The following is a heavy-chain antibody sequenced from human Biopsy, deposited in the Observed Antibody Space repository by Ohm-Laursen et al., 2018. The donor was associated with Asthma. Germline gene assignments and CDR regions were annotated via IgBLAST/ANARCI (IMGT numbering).Heavy chain of an antibody. V-gene: IGHV3-30*03. CDR2: ISYDGSNK. J-gene: IGHJ4*02. D-gene: IGHD3-3*01. CDR3: ASQSSGPDFWSGYYYFDY. Sequence: SLRLSCSATGFTFSSYGMHWARQAPGKGLEWVAVISYDGSNKYYADSVKGRFTISRDNSKNTLYLQMNSLRAEDTAVYYCASQSSGPDFWSGYYYFDYWGQGTLVTVSS. CDR1: GFTFSSYG.